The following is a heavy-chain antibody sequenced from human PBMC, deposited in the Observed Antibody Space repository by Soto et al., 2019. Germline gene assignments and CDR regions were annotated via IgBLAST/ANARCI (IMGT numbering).Heavy chain of an antibody. CDR3: VRARIYS. J-gene: IGHJ4*02. D-gene: IGHD1-26*01. Sequence: QPGGSLRLSCAASGFTFNTSWMTWVRQAPGKGLEWVANIKQDGTEKYYVDSVKGRFTISRDNAKNSVYLQMNSLRAEDTAVYHCVRARIYSWGQRTLVPVSS. CDR1: GFTFNTSW. CDR2: IKQDGTEK. V-gene: IGHV3-7*04.